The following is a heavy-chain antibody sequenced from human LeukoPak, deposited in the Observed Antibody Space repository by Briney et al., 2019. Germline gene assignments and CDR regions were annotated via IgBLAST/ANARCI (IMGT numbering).Heavy chain of an antibody. Sequence: ASVKVSCKASGYTFDNYYIHWLRQARGQGLEWVGRINPDKGDTTYARRFQGRVTMTRDTSTNTAYMELRRLTSDDAAVYYCARDPAWSAFDVWGQGTLVTVS. J-gene: IGHJ3*01. CDR3: ARDPAWSAFDV. CDR1: GYTFDNYY. D-gene: IGHD1-1*01. V-gene: IGHV1-2*02. CDR2: INPDKGDT.